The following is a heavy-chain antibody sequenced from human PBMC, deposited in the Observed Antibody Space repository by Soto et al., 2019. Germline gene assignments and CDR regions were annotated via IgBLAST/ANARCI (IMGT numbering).Heavy chain of an antibody. J-gene: IGHJ6*02. D-gene: IGHD6-6*01. CDR2: IYYSGST. CDR3: ARLRSPSSSPSWYYYGMDV. Sequence: SETLSLTCTVSGGSISSSSYYWGWIRQPPGKGLEWIGSIYYSGSTYYNPSLKSRVTISVDTSKNQFSLKLSSVTAADTAVYYCARLRSPSSSPSWYYYGMDVWGQGTTVTVSS. V-gene: IGHV4-39*01. CDR1: GGSISSSSYY.